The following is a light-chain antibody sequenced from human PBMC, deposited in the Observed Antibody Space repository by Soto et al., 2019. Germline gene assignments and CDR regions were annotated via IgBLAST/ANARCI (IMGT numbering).Light chain of an antibody. CDR2: GAS. CDR3: QQYNNWPL. J-gene: IGKJ1*01. Sequence: EIVMTQSPATLSVSPGERATLSCRASRSVSSNLAWYQQKPGQAPGLLIYGASTRATGIPARFSGSGSGTEFTLTISSLQSEDFAVYYCQQYNNWPLFGQGTKVEIK. V-gene: IGKV3-15*01. CDR1: RSVSSN.